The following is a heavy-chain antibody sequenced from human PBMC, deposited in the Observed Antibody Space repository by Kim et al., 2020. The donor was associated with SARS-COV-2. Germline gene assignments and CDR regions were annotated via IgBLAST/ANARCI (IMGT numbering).Heavy chain of an antibody. CDR1: RDTFNTYA. CDR3: ARGGFSSSWRLDY. D-gene: IGHD6-13*01. CDR2: IVPFIGTS. V-gene: IGHV1-69*13. Sequence: SVKVSCKASRDTFNTYAISWVRQAPGLGLEWLGGIVPFIGTSDYAQKFQGRLTVTADDSTTTVYMELSSLRSDDTAVYFCARGGFSSSWRLDYWGQGSL. J-gene: IGHJ4*02.